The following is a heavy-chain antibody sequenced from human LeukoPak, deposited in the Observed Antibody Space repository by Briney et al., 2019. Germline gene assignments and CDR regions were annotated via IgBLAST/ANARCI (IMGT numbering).Heavy chain of an antibody. V-gene: IGHV3-74*01. CDR3: ARERGSWYFDY. D-gene: IGHD5-12*01. Sequence: GALRLSCAASGFTFSSYWMHWVRQAPGKGLVWVSRINTDGSSTSYADSVKGRFTISRDNAKNTLYLQMNSLRAEDTAVYYCARERGSWYFDYWGQGTLVTVSS. J-gene: IGHJ4*02. CDR1: GFTFSSYW. CDR2: INTDGSST.